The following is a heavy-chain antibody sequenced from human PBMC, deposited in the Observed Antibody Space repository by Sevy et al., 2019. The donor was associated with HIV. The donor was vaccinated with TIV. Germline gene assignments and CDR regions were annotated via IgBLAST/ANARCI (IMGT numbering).Heavy chain of an antibody. CDR3: ARDTHYYVSGSFDS. J-gene: IGHJ4*01. D-gene: IGHD3-10*01. CDR2: IISVFGTT. Sequence: ASVKVSCKASGGIFRSNAISWVRQAPGQGLEWVGGIISVFGTTYYAQKFQGRVTLIADESTGTVHMELRSLRSEDTAIYYCARDTHYYVSGSFDSWGQGTQVTVSS. CDR1: GGIFRSNA. V-gene: IGHV1-69*13.